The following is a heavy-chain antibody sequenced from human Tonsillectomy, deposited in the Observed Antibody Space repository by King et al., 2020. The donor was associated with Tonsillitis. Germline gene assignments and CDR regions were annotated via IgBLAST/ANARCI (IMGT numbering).Heavy chain of an antibody. CDR3: ARDTGEDVYDRMRGVVDAFDI. D-gene: IGHD3-22*01. Sequence: QLVQSGAEVKKPGASVKVSCKASGYTFTGYYMHWVRQAPGQGLEWMGWINPNSGGTNYAQKFQGRVTMTRDTSISTAYMESSRLRPDDTAVYYCARDTGEDVYDRMRGVVDAFDIWGQGTMVTVSS. V-gene: IGHV1-2*02. CDR2: INPNSGGT. J-gene: IGHJ3*02. CDR1: GYTFTGYY.